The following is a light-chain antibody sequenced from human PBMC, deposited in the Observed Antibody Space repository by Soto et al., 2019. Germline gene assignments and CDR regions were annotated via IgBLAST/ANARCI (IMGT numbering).Light chain of an antibody. V-gene: IGKV1-27*01. CDR3: QKYNSAPPLT. CDR2: AAS. J-gene: IGKJ4*01. CDR1: QGISNF. Sequence: DIQMTQSPSSLSASVGDRVTITCRASQGISNFLAWYQQKPGKVPKLLIYAASTLQSGVPSRFSGSGSGTDFTLTISSLQPEDVATYYCQKYNSAPPLTFGGGTKVEIK.